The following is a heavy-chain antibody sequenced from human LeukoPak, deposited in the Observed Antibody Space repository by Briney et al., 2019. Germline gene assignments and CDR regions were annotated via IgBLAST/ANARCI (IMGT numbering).Heavy chain of an antibody. J-gene: IGHJ4*02. CDR1: GFNFGIYG. D-gene: IGHD2-2*01. CDR3: ARTYSSSWGIIDY. Sequence: GGSLTLSCVGSGFNFGIYGIHWVRQAPGKGLEWLSFIRYDGNKKYYGDSVKGRFAVSRDNSRGTVYLQINNLRPEDTAVYYCARTYSSSWGIIDYWGQGTLVTVSS. CDR2: IRYDGNKK. V-gene: IGHV3-30*02.